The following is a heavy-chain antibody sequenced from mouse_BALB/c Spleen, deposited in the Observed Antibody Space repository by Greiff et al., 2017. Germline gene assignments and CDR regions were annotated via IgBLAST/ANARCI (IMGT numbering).Heavy chain of an antibody. Sequence: EVMLVESGGGLVQPGGSRKLSCAASGFTFSSFGMHWVRQAPEKGLEWVAYISSGSSTIYYADTVKGRFTISRDNPKNTLFLQMTSLRSEDTAMYYCARDGSSPYYAMDYWGQGTSVTVSS. D-gene: IGHD1-1*01. CDR3: ARDGSSPYYAMDY. V-gene: IGHV5-17*02. J-gene: IGHJ4*01. CDR1: GFTFSSFG. CDR2: ISSGSSTI.